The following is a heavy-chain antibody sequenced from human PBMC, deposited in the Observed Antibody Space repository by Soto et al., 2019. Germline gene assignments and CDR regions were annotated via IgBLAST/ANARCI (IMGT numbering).Heavy chain of an antibody. V-gene: IGHV4-39*01. CDR3: ARQAGSYGYYYYGMDV. D-gene: IGHD3-16*01. Sequence: SETLSLTCTVPGGSISSSSYYWGWIRQPPGKGLEWIGSIYYSGTTYYNPSLESRVTISVDTSKNQFSLKLSSVTAADTAVYYCARQAGSYGYYYYGMDVWGQGTTVTVSS. CDR2: IYYSGTT. J-gene: IGHJ6*02. CDR1: GGSISSSSYY.